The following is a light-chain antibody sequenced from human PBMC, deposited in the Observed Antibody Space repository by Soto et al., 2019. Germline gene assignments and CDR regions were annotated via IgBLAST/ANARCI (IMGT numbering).Light chain of an antibody. J-gene: IGLJ1*01. CDR3: SSYAGSSNV. V-gene: IGLV2-8*01. Sequence: QSDLTQLPSASGSPGLSVAISWTGTSSDVGGYNYVSWYQQHPGKAPKLMIYEVNKRPSGVPDRFSGSKSGNTASLTASGLQAEDEADYYCSSYAGSSNVFGTGTKVTVL. CDR2: EVN. CDR1: SSDVGGYNY.